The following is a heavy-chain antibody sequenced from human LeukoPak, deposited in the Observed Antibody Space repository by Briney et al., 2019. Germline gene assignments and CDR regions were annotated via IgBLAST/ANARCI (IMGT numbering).Heavy chain of an antibody. J-gene: IGHJ5*02. CDR1: GGSMSNYY. D-gene: IGHD3-10*02. Sequence: SETLSLTCSVSGGSMSNYYWSWIRQPAGKGLGWIGRFFTDGSTNYNPSLNSRVTMTIDTSKNQLYLKLRSVTAADTAVYYCARHLANVRWGVNPRWFDPWGQGTLVTVSS. CDR3: ARHLANVRWGVNPRWFDP. V-gene: IGHV4-4*07. CDR2: FFTDGST.